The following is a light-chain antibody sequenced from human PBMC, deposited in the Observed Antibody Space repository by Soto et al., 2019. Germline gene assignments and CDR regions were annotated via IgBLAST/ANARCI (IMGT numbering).Light chain of an antibody. CDR1: QSVTRK. CDR2: DAS. Sequence: EILMTQSPASLSLSPGERATLSCRASQSVTRKLAWYQQKPGRAPRLLISDASTRATDIPPRFSGSGSGTEFTLTISSLQSDDIAVYYCQQYSDWPRTFGQGTKVEIK. J-gene: IGKJ1*01. V-gene: IGKV3-15*01. CDR3: QQYSDWPRT.